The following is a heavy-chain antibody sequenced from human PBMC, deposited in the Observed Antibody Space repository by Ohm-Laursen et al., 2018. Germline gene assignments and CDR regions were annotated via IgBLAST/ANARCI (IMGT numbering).Heavy chain of an antibody. CDR3: LSGSGYNST. J-gene: IGHJ3*01. Sequence: LRLSCAASGFTFSNYCMHWLRQGPWKRLVWLSGIKGDGGKINYADPVKGRFTISRDNDKNTLYLQMNSVRVEDTAVYYCLSGSGYNSTWGQGTMVTVSS. CDR1: GFTFSNYC. CDR2: IKGDGGKI. D-gene: IGHD3-22*01. V-gene: IGHV3-74*01.